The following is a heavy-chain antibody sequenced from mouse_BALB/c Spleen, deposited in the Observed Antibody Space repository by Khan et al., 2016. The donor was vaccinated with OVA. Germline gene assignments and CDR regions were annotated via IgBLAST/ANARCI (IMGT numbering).Heavy chain of an antibody. V-gene: IGHV1S135*01. CDR3: ARGGLGLRAYAMDY. Sequence: EVQLVESGPELMKPGTSMKISCTASGYSFTNYYIHWVKQSHGKSLEWIGYIDPFNGGTGYNQRFKGKATSTLDKSSSTAYMHLSSLTSEDSAVYYCARGGLGLRAYAMDYWGQGTSVTVSS. D-gene: IGHD3-1*01. CDR2: IDPFNGGT. CDR1: GYSFTNYY. J-gene: IGHJ4*01.